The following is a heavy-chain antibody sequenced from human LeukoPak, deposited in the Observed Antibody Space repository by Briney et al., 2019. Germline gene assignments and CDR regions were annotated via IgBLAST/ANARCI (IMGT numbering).Heavy chain of an antibody. J-gene: IGHJ3*02. CDR1: GGTFSSYA. V-gene: IGHV1-69*01. Sequence: GASVKVSCKASGGTFSSYAISWVRQAPGQGLEWMGGIIPIFGTANYAQKFQGRVTITADESTSTAYMELSSLRSEDTAVYYCAREMSRSGWYGIGAFDIWGQGTMVTVSS. CDR3: AREMSRSGWYGIGAFDI. CDR2: IIPIFGTA. D-gene: IGHD6-19*01.